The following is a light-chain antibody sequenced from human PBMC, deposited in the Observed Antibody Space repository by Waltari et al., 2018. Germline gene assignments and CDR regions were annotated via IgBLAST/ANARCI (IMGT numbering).Light chain of an antibody. Sequence: QSALTQPRSVSGSPGQSVTISCTGTSSDVGGYNYVSWYQHHPGKAPKLIIYDVTKRPSGVPVRFSASKSDNTSSLTISGLQAEDEADYYCCSYAGSITFWVFGGGTKLTVL. CDR2: DVT. V-gene: IGLV2-11*01. CDR3: CSYAGSITFWV. CDR1: SSDVGGYNY. J-gene: IGLJ3*02.